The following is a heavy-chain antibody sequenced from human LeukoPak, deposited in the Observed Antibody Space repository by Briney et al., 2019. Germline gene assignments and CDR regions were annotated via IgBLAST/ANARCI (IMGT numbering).Heavy chain of an antibody. CDR1: GGTFSSYA. CDR3: ASGRIAAAGTWVY. J-gene: IGHJ4*02. D-gene: IGHD6-13*01. V-gene: IGHV1-69*05. CDR2: IIPIFGTA. Sequence: VKVSRKASGGTFSSYAISWVRQAPGQGLEWMGGIIPIFGTANYAQKFQGRVTITTDESTSTAYMELSSLRSEDTAVYYCASGRIAAAGTWVYWGQGTLVTVSS.